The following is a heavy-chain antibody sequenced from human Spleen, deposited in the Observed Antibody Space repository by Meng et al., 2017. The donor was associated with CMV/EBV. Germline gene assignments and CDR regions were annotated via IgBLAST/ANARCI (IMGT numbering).Heavy chain of an antibody. Sequence: ASVKVSCKDSGYTFTGYYMYWVRQAPGQGLEWMGWINPNSGATNYAQKFQGRVTMTRDTSISTAYMELSRLRSDDTAVYYCARDWLKSSQPYGMDVWGQGTTVTVSS. CDR2: INPNSGAT. D-gene: IGHD6-19*01. CDR1: GYTFTGYY. J-gene: IGHJ6*02. CDR3: ARDWLKSSQPYGMDV. V-gene: IGHV1-2*02.